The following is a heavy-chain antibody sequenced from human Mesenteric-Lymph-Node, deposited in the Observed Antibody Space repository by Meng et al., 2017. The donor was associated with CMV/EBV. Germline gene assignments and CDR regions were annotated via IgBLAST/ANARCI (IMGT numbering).Heavy chain of an antibody. D-gene: IGHD3-3*02. CDR1: GFTFSRND. CDR2: ISSGSINT. Sequence: GESLKISCAASGFTFSRNDMNWVRQAPGKGLEWVSGISSGSINTYYADSVKGRFTISRDNAKNSLYLQMNSLRAEDSAVYYCSREEKLALPDYYGMDVWGQGTTVTVSS. V-gene: IGHV3-48*04. CDR3: SREEKLALPDYYGMDV. J-gene: IGHJ6*02.